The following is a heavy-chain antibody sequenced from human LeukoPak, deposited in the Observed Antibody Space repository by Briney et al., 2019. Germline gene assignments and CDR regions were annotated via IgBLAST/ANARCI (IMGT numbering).Heavy chain of an antibody. V-gene: IGHV3-33*01. CDR3: AREGYSYAFTAFDI. CDR2: IWYDGSNK. D-gene: IGHD5-18*01. J-gene: IGHJ3*02. CDR1: GFTFSNYA. Sequence: GRSLRLSCAASGFTFSNYAMHWVRQAPGKGLEWVAVIWYDGSNKYYADSVKGRFTISRDNSKNTLFLQMNSLTAEDTAVYYCAREGYSYAFTAFDIWGQGTMVTVS.